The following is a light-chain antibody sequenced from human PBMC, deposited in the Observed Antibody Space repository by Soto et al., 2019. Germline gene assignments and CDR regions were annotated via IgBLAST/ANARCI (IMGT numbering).Light chain of an antibody. CDR3: QQVNGYPHT. Sequence: DVQLTQSPSFLSASVGDRVTITCRASQGISSHLAWYQQIPVGGPKLLIYAASTLQSGVPSRFSGSGSGTEFTLASSSLQPEDFATYYCQQVNGYPHTFGQGTKLDIK. CDR2: AAS. J-gene: IGKJ2*01. CDR1: QGISSH. V-gene: IGKV1-9*01.